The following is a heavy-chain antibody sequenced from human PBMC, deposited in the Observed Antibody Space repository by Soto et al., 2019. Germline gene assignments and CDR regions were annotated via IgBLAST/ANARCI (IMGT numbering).Heavy chain of an antibody. CDR3: ARESRSIVVVPAAIGH. D-gene: IGHD2-2*02. J-gene: IGHJ4*02. CDR2: INPSGGST. V-gene: IGHV1-46*01. CDR1: GYTFTSYY. Sequence: ASVKVSCKASGYTFTSYYMHWVRQAPGQGLEWMGIINPSGGSTSYAQKFQGRVTMTRDTSTSTVYMELSSLRSEDTAVYYCARESRSIVVVPAAIGHWGQGTLVTVSS.